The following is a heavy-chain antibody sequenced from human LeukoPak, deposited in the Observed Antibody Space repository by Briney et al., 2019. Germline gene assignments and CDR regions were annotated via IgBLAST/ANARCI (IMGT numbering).Heavy chain of an antibody. D-gene: IGHD1-26*01. CDR1: GFTFSRYT. J-gene: IGHJ5*02. Sequence: GGSLRLSCAGSGFTFSRYTFNWVRQAPGRGLEWVSAISGDSKYIYYTDSVKGRFTISRDNAKNSLYLQMNSLRAEDTAVYYCARVIVGATTDWFDPWGQGTLVTVSS. CDR3: ARVIVGATTDWFDP. V-gene: IGHV3-21*01. CDR2: ISGDSKYI.